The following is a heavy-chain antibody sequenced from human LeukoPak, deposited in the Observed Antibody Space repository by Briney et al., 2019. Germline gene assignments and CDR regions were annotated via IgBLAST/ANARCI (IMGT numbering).Heavy chain of an antibody. Sequence: SETLSLTCTVSGASVSSASYWSWIRQPPGKGVEWIAHIYNGVNTNYNPSLKSRVTISVDTSKNQFSLRLDSVTAADTAVYYCARSRAFNSGAFDPWGQGSLVTVSS. CDR3: ARSRAFNSGAFDP. CDR1: GASVSSASY. D-gene: IGHD1-26*01. CDR2: IYNGVNT. V-gene: IGHV4-61*01. J-gene: IGHJ5*02.